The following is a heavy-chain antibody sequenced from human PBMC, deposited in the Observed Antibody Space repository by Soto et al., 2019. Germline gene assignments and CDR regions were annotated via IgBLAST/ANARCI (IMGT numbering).Heavy chain of an antibody. J-gene: IGHJ4*02. V-gene: IGHV4-61*01. CDR3: TRGRMTTLH. Sequence: QVQLQESGPGLVKPSETLSLTCSVSGGSVSSANNYWSWVRQPPGKGLEWIGYIYNSGSTNYNPSLPRRLTISVDTSKNQFSLKLSSVTAADPAVYYCTRGRMTTLHWGQGTLVTVSS. CDR1: GGSVSSANNY. CDR2: IYNSGST. D-gene: IGHD3-16*01.